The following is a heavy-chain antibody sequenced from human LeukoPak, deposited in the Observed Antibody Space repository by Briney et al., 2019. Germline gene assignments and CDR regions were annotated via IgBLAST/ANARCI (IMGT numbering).Heavy chain of an antibody. CDR2: ISAYNGNT. D-gene: IGHD3-10*01. CDR1: GYTFTSYG. CDR3: ARDGGGFGELPFDY. Sequence: ASVTVSCKASGYTFTSYGISWVRQAPGQGLEWMGWISAYNGNTNYAQKLQGRVTMTTDTSTSTAYMELRSLRSDDTAVYYCARDGGGFGELPFDYWGQGTLVTVSS. V-gene: IGHV1-18*01. J-gene: IGHJ4*02.